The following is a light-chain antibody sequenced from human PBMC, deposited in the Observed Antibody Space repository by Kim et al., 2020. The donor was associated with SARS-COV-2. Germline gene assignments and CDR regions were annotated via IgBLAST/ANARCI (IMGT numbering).Light chain of an antibody. CDR3: SSVTRSNSRV. CDR1: SSDVGGYNY. Sequence: GQSNTISCTGTSSDVGGYNYVSWYQQHPGKAPNLMNYNVSKRPAGVASRFSGSKSGTTASLIIAGLQAEDEADYCCSSVTRSNSRVFGGGTQLTVL. J-gene: IGLJ3*02. V-gene: IGLV2-14*03. CDR2: NVS.